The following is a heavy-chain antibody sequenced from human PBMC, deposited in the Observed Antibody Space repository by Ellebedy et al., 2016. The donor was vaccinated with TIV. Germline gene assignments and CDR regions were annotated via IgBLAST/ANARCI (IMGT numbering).Heavy chain of an antibody. V-gene: IGHV3-7*01. J-gene: IGHJ5*02. CDR2: IKTDGSET. D-gene: IGHD3-3*01. CDR3: VGFGVFNL. CDR1: GFSFSNFW. Sequence: GESLKISCAAWGFSFSNFWMSWVRQAPGKGLEWVAHIKTDGSETYYVDSVKGRFTISRENAKNALFLKMDGLRVDDSSVYYCVGFGVFNLWGQGAPVTFSS.